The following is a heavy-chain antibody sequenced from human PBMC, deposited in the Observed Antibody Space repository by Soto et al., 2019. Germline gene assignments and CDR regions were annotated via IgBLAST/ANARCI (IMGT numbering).Heavy chain of an antibody. J-gene: IGHJ4*02. CDR2: MNPNSGYI. Sequence: QVQLVQSWAEVKKPGASVKVSCKASGYTFTSYDINWVRQATGQGLEWMGWMNPNSGYIGYAQRFQGRVTMTRNTSISAAYMELSSLRSEDTAVYYCARGPTIFGVVGADYWGQGTLVTVSS. CDR1: GYTFTSYD. D-gene: IGHD3-3*01. V-gene: IGHV1-8*01. CDR3: ARGPTIFGVVGADY.